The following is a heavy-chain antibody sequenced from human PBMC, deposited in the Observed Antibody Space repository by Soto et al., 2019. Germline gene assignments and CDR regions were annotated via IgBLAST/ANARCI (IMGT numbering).Heavy chain of an antibody. D-gene: IGHD3-10*01. CDR3: ARPLRSYGLGIPLS. J-gene: IGHJ5*02. Sequence: QVQLVQSGAEVKKPGASVKVSCKASGYTFTHYSMHWVRQAPGQRLEWMGWINTGNGDTKYSQNFQDIVTITRDTAASTPYMEPRGLRSEDTAVYYCARPLRSYGLGIPLSWCQGTRVTVSS. V-gene: IGHV1-3*04. CDR1: GYTFTHYS. CDR2: INTGNGDT.